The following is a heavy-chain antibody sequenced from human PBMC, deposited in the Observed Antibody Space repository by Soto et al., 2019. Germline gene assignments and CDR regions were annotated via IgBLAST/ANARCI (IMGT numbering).Heavy chain of an antibody. CDR3: ASGASRWYPYFFDS. Sequence: QAQVVQSGAEGRKPGSSVKLSCKASEGTFNSYAIAWVRQAPGQGLEWMGGIIPYYNTLNYAQKFQDRVTITADDSTNTVYMELSSLRSDDTAVYFCASGASRWYPYFFDSWAQGTLVTVSS. V-gene: IGHV1-69*01. CDR2: IIPYYNTL. D-gene: IGHD6-13*01. J-gene: IGHJ4*02. CDR1: EGTFNSYA.